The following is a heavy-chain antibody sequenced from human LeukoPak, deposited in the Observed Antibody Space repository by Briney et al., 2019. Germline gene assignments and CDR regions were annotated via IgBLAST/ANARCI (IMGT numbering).Heavy chain of an antibody. V-gene: IGHV3-9*01. D-gene: IGHD6-19*01. J-gene: IGHJ4*02. CDR1: GFTFDDYA. CDR2: ISWNSGSI. Sequence: GGSLRLSCAASGFTFDDYAMHWVRQAPGKGLEWVSGISWNSGSIGYADSVKGRFTISRDNAKNSLYLQMNSLRAEDTALYYCAKDMSSSGHKDFDYWGQGTLVTVSS. CDR3: AKDMSSSGHKDFDY.